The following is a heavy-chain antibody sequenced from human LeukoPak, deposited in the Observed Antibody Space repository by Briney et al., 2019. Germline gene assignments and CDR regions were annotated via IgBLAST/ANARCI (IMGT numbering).Heavy chain of an antibody. CDR1: GFTFSGSA. Sequence: PGGSLRLSCAASGFTFSGSAMHWVRQASGKGLEWVGRIRSKANSYATAYAASVKGRFTISRDDSKYTAYLQMNSLKTEDTAVYYCTSIMVATDYWGQGTLVTVSS. CDR2: IRSKANSYAT. V-gene: IGHV3-73*01. D-gene: IGHD2-8*01. J-gene: IGHJ4*02. CDR3: TSIMVATDY.